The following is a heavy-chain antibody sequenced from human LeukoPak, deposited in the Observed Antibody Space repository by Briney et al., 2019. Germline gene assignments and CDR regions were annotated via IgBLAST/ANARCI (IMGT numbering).Heavy chain of an antibody. CDR1: GGSFSGYY. V-gene: IGHV4-34*01. Sequence: SETLSLTCAAYGGSFSGYYWSWIRQPPGKGLEWIGEINHSGSTNYNPSLKSRVTISVDTSKNQFSLKLSSVTAADTAVYYCARRQWLVPFDYWGQGTLVTVSS. CDR2: INHSGST. D-gene: IGHD6-19*01. J-gene: IGHJ4*02. CDR3: ARRQWLVPFDY.